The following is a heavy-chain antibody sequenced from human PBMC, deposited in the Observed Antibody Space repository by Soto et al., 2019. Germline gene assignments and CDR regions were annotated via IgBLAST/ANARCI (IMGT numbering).Heavy chain of an antibody. CDR2: INPNSGGT. Sequence: ASVKVSCKASGYTFTGYYMHWVRQAPGQGLEWMGWINPNSGGTNYAQKFQGRVTMTRDTSISTAYMELSRLRSDDTDVYYCASSYDYVWGSYHHWGQGTLVTVSS. V-gene: IGHV1-2*02. CDR1: GYTFTGYY. D-gene: IGHD3-16*02. J-gene: IGHJ4*02. CDR3: ASSYDYVWGSYHH.